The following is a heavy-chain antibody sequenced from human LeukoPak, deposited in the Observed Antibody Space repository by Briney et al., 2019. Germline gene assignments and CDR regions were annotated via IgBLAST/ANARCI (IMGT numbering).Heavy chain of an antibody. CDR2: IIPIFGTA. D-gene: IGHD2-2*01. J-gene: IGHJ6*02. V-gene: IGHV1-69*01. CDR3: ARDSGPPAGATPYYYYYYGMDV. Sequence: GSSVKVSCKASGGTFSSYAISWVRQAPGQGLEWKGGIIPIFGTANYAQKFQGRVTITADESTSTAYMELSSLRSEDTAVYYCARDSGPPAGATPYYYYYYGMDVWGQGTTVTVSS. CDR1: GGTFSSYA.